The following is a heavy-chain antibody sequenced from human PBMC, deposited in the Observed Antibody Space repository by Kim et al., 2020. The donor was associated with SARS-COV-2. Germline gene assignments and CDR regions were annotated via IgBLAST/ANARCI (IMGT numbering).Heavy chain of an antibody. CDR1: GFTFSGSA. V-gene: IGHV3-73*01. J-gene: IGHJ6*02. D-gene: IGHD3-3*01. CDR2: IRSKANSYAT. CDR3: TRHRDFWSGSVSPLMDV. Sequence: GGSLRLSCAASGFTFSGSAMHWVRQASGKGLEWVGRIRSKANSYATAYAASVKGRFTISRDDSKNTAYLQMNSLKTEDTAVYYCTRHRDFWSGSVSPLMDVWGQGTTVTVSS.